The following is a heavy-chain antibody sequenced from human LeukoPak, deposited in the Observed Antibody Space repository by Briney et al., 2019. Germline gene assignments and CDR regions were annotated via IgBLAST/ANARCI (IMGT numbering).Heavy chain of an antibody. CDR2: INTLDGNT. V-gene: IGHV1-18*01. J-gene: IGHJ4*02. Sequence: GSSVKVSSKASGGTFSSYAISWVRQAPGQGLEWMGRINTLDGNTDYAQKFQDRVSMTTDTSTNTAYMELRSLRPDDTAVYYCARDRYEFTYWGQGTLVTVSS. CDR3: ARDRYEFTY. D-gene: IGHD3-3*01. CDR1: GGTFSSYA.